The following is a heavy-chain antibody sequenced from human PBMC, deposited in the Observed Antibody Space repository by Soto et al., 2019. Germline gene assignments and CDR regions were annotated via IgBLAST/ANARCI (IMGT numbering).Heavy chain of an antibody. CDR1: GFTFSSYA. J-gene: IGHJ4*02. CDR2: ISGSGGST. V-gene: IGHV3-23*01. D-gene: IGHD3-10*01. Sequence: EVQLLESGGGLVQPGGSLRLSCAASGFTFSSYAMSWVRQAPGKGLEWVSAISGSGGSTYYADSVKGRFTISRDNSKNTLYLQMNSLRAEDTAVYYCAKKRRGGYYGSGPNDYWGQGTLVTVSS. CDR3: AKKRRGGYYGSGPNDY.